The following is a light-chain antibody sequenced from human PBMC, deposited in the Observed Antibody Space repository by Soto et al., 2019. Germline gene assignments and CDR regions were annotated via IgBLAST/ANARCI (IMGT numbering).Light chain of an antibody. Sequence: QSVLTQPPSVSVAPGQRVTISCTGSSSNIGAGYDVHWYQQLPGTAPKLLIYGNSNRPSGVPDRFSGSKSGTSASLSITGLQAEDEADYACQSYDSSLSGYVVFGGGTKVTVL. CDR1: SSNIGAGYD. CDR3: QSYDSSLSGYVV. CDR2: GNS. J-gene: IGLJ2*01. V-gene: IGLV1-40*01.